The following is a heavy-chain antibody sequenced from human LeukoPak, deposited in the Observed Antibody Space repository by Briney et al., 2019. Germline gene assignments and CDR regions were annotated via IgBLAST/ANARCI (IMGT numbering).Heavy chain of an antibody. CDR1: GGSISNYY. V-gene: IGHV4-59*01. J-gene: IGHJ4*02. D-gene: IGHD4-11*01. Sequence: NPSETLSLTCTVSGGSISNYYWSWLRQPPGKGLEWIGYIYYSGSTNYNPSLKSRVIISVDTSKNQFSLKLSSVTAADTAVYYCARGRPEYSTPFDYWGQGTLVTVSS. CDR2: IYYSGST. CDR3: ARGRPEYSTPFDY.